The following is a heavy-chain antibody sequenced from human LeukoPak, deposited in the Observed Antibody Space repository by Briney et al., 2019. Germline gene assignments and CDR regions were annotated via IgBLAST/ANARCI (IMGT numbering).Heavy chain of an antibody. CDR1: GFTFSSYG. D-gene: IGHD1-1*01. Sequence: GGSLRLSCAASGFTFSSYGMHWVRQAPGKGLEWVAVISYDGSNKYYADSVKGRFTISRDNSKNTLYLQMNSLRAEDTAVYYCVKGSGNPNYYYYYYMDVWGKGTTVTVSS. CDR2: ISYDGSNK. J-gene: IGHJ6*03. CDR3: VKGSGNPNYYYYYYMDV. V-gene: IGHV3-30*18.